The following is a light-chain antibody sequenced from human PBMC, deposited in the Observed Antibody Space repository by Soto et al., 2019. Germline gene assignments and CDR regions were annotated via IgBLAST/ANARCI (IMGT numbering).Light chain of an antibody. CDR2: DAS. CDR3: QQYNNYPRT. Sequence: DIQMTQSPSSLSASVEDRVIITCRASQSISNHLNWYQQKPGKAPKLLIYDASTLESGVPSRFSGSGSGTEFTLTISSLQPDDFATYYCQQYNNYPRTFGQGTKVDIK. V-gene: IGKV1-5*01. J-gene: IGKJ1*01. CDR1: QSISNH.